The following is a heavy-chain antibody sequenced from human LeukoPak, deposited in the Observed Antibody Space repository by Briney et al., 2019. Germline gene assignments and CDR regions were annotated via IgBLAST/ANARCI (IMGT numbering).Heavy chain of an antibody. D-gene: IGHD6-13*01. CDR1: GYTFTGYY. CDR2: INPNSGGT. CDR3: ARDYGSSGYETRDY. Sequence: ASVKVSCKASGYTFTGYYMHWVRQAPGQGLEWMGWINPNSGGTNYAQKFQGRVTMTRDTSISTAYMELSRLRSDDTAVYYCARDYGSSGYETRDYWGQGTLVTVSS. V-gene: IGHV1-2*02. J-gene: IGHJ4*02.